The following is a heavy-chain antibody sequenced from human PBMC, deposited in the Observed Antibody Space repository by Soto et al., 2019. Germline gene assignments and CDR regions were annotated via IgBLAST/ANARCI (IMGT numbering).Heavy chain of an antibody. CDR2: IKQDGSEK. J-gene: IGHJ3*02. CDR1: GFTFSSYW. D-gene: IGHD5-18*01. V-gene: IGHV3-7*05. CDR3: AREGGAVDTAMVKADAFDI. Sequence: GGSLRLSCAASGFTFSSYWMSWVRQAPGKGLEWVANIKQDGSEKYYVDSVKGRFTISRDNAKNSLYLQMNSLRAEDTAVYYCAREGGAVDTAMVKADAFDIWGQGTMVTVSS.